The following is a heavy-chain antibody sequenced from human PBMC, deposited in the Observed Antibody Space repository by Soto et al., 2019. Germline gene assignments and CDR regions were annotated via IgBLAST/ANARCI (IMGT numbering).Heavy chain of an antibody. CDR3: ARMTGGATLNSYYGMDV. Sequence: GRSLRLSCAASGCTFSRYVMQWVRQAPGKGLEWVAVIWYDGRNKYYADSVKGRLIISRDNSKNTLNLQLNSLRAEETAVYYCARMTGGATLNSYYGMDVWGQGPTVTVSS. D-gene: IGHD1-26*01. CDR1: GCTFSRYV. CDR2: IWYDGRNK. J-gene: IGHJ6*02. V-gene: IGHV3-33*01.